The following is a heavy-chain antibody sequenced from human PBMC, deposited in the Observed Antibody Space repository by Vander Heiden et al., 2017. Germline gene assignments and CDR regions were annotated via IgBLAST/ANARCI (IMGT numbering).Heavy chain of an antibody. CDR1: GGSISSYY. V-gene: IGHV4-4*07. CDR2: IHISGTT. D-gene: IGHD1-1*01. Sequence: HVQLQESGPGLVKPSETLSLTCTVSGGSISSYYWSWIRQPDGKGLEWIGRIHISGTTNYNPSLKSRVTMSVDTSKKQLSLKLSSVTAADTAVYYCARGIGAGRDYFDSWGQGTLVTVSS. J-gene: IGHJ4*02. CDR3: ARGIGAGRDYFDS.